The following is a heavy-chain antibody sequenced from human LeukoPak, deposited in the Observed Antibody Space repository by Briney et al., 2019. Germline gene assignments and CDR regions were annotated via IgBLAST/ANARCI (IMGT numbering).Heavy chain of an antibody. D-gene: IGHD4-17*01. Sequence: PGGSLRLSCAASGFTFSSYAMSWVRQAPGKGLEWVSAISGSGGSTYYADSVKGRFTISRDNSKNTLHLQMNSLRAEDTAVYYCAKVSPETTVTIWFDPWGQGTLVTVSS. CDR2: ISGSGGST. J-gene: IGHJ5*02. CDR1: GFTFSSYA. V-gene: IGHV3-23*01. CDR3: AKVSPETTVTIWFDP.